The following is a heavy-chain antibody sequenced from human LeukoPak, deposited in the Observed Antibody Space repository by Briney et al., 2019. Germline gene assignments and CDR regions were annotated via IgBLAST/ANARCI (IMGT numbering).Heavy chain of an antibody. CDR3: ARDVLFNGGWRAEIDAFGI. J-gene: IGHJ3*02. V-gene: IGHV1-2*02. CDR2: INLNSGGT. CDR1: RYTFTGYY. D-gene: IGHD2-8*01. Sequence: SVTVSCKASRYTFTGYYIHCVRPPAGRGREWMGWINLNSGGTNYAQKFQGRVTMTRDTSISTAYMELSRLRSDDTAVYYCARDVLFNGGWRAEIDAFGIWGQGTMVTVSS.